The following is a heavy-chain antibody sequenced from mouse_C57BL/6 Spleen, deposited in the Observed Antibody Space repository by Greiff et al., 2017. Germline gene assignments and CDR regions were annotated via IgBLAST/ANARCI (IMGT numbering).Heavy chain of an antibody. Sequence: QVHVKQPGTELVKPGASVKLSCKASGYTFTSYWMHWVKQRPGQGLEWIGNINPSNGGTNYNEKFKSKATLTVDKSSSTAYMQLSSLTSEDSAVYYCAREGSYYDYAVHFDYWGQGTTLTVSS. CDR1: GYTFTSYW. CDR3: AREGSYYDYAVHFDY. CDR2: INPSNGGT. V-gene: IGHV1-53*01. D-gene: IGHD2-4*01. J-gene: IGHJ2*01.